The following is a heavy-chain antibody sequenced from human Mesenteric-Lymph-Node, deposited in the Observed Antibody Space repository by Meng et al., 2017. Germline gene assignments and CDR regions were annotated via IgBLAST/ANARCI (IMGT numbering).Heavy chain of an antibody. CDR2: IHHSGSA. Sequence: QVQLQESGPGLVELAQTLSLSCTVSGGSMSSGNYYWSWIRQPPGKGLEWIRYIHHSGSAYYNPSLKSRVSISVDTSKNQFSLNLNSMTAADTAVYYCASFDHIPRRNYFDYWGQGTLVTVSS. V-gene: IGHV4-30-4*01. CDR1: GGSMSSGNYY. J-gene: IGHJ4*02. D-gene: IGHD2-21*01. CDR3: ASFDHIPRRNYFDY.